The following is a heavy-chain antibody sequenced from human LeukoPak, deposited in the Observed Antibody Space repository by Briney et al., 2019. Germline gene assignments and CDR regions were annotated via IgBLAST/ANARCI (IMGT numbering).Heavy chain of an antibody. J-gene: IGHJ4*02. Sequence: GESLKISCTASGYSFVSHYIAWVRQMPGKGLEWMGIIYPGDSNTRYSPSFQGQVTTSADRSISTAYLQWSSLKASDTAIYYCVRGTALVMGDYWGQGALVTVSS. CDR2: IYPGDSNT. D-gene: IGHD5-18*01. CDR3: VRGTALVMGDY. CDR1: GYSFVSHY. V-gene: IGHV5-51*01.